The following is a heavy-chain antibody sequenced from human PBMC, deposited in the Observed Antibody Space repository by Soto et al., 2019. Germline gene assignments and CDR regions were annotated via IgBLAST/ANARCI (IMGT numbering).Heavy chain of an antibody. Sequence: GGSLRLSCAASGFTFSSYSMNWVRQAPGKGLEWVSSISSSSSYIYYADSVKGRFTISRDNAKNSLYLQMNSLRAEDTAVYYCASTSFGYSSGWYEAYFDYWGQGTLVTVSS. V-gene: IGHV3-21*01. CDR1: GFTFSSYS. J-gene: IGHJ4*02. CDR2: ISSSSSYI. D-gene: IGHD6-19*01. CDR3: ASTSFGYSSGWYEAYFDY.